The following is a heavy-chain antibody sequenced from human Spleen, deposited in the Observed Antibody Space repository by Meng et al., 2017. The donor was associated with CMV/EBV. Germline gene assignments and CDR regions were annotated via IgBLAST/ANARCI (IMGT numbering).Heavy chain of an antibody. CDR1: GFTFSPYT. V-gene: IGHV3-23*01. CDR2: ISGSGSDT. Sequence: GESLKISCEASGFTFSPYTMTWVRQAPGKGLEWVSGISGSGSDTYYADSVKGRFTVSRDNSKNTLFLQMGSLRDEDTAIYYCASTDFSSGPMGSWGQGALVTVSS. CDR3: ASTDFSSGPMGS. D-gene: IGHD3-3*01. J-gene: IGHJ5*02.